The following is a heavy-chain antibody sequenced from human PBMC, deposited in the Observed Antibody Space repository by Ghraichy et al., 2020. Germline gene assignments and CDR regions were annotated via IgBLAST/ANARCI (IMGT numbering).Heavy chain of an antibody. CDR2: IKQDGSEK. D-gene: IGHD3-3*01. CDR1: GFTFSSYW. Sequence: LSLTCAASGFTFSSYWMSWVRQAPGKGLEWVANIKQDGSEKYYVDSVKGRFTISRDNAKNSLYLQMNSLRAEDTAVYYCAREDFYYDFWSGYYSRWFDPWGQGTLVTVSS. V-gene: IGHV3-7*03. CDR3: AREDFYYDFWSGYYSRWFDP. J-gene: IGHJ5*02.